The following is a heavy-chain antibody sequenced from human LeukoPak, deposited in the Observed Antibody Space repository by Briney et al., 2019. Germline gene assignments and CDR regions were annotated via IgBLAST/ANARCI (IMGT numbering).Heavy chain of an antibody. J-gene: IGHJ4*02. Sequence: GGSLRLSCAASGFTFSSYSMNWVRQAPGKGLEWVSSISSSSSYIYYGDSVKGRFTISRDNAKDSLYLQMNSLRAEDTAVYYCAREDGYSSSWYSDYWGQGTLVTVSS. CDR3: AREDGYSSSWYSDY. D-gene: IGHD6-13*01. V-gene: IGHV3-21*01. CDR1: GFTFSSYS. CDR2: ISSSSSYI.